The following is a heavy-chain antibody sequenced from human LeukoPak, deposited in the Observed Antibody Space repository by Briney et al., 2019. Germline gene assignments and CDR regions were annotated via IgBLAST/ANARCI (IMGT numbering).Heavy chain of an antibody. V-gene: IGHV3-48*03. D-gene: IGHD3-10*01. CDR2: ITTSGSTT. Sequence: GGSLRLSCAASGFTFSTYEMNWVRQAPGKGLEWIAYITTSGSTTYYADSGKGRFTISRGNAYTSLYLEMHSLRVEDTGFYYCAKEDYSSGFDPWGQGTLVTVPS. CDR1: GFTFSTYE. J-gene: IGHJ5*02. CDR3: AKEDYSSGFDP.